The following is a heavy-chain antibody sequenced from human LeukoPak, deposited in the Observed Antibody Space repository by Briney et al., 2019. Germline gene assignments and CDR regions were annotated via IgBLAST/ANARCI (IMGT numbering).Heavy chain of an antibody. J-gene: IGHJ4*02. CDR2: ISGSGGST. CDR3: AKTPAMTGYSSGWYDY. V-gene: IGHV3-23*01. Sequence: PGGSLRLSCAASGFTFSSYAMSWVRQAPGKGLEWVSAISGSGGSTYYADFVKGRFTISRDNSKSTLYLQMNSLRVEDTAVYYCAKTPAMTGYSSGWYDYWGQGTLVTVSS. D-gene: IGHD6-19*01. CDR1: GFTFSSYA.